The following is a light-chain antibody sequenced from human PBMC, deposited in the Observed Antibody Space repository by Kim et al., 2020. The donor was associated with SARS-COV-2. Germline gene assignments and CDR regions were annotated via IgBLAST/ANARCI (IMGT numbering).Light chain of an antibody. V-gene: IGLV2-14*01. CDR2: DVS. CDR3: SSYTSSSTPLCV. CDR1: SSDVGGYNY. Sequence: QSALTQPASVSGSPGQSITISCTGTSSDVGGYNYVSWYQQHPGKAPKLMIYDVSKRPSGVSNRFSGSKSGNTASLTISGLQAEDEAYYYCSSYTSSSTPLCVFGTGTKVTVL. J-gene: IGLJ1*01.